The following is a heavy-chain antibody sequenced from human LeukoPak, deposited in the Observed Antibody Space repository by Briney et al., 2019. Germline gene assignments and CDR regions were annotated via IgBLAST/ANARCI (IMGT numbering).Heavy chain of an antibody. D-gene: IGHD2-15*01. Sequence: GGSMRLSCAASGFTFSSYSMNWVRQAPGKGLEWVSSISSSSSYIYYADSVKGRFTISRDNAKNSLYLQMNSLRAEDTAVYYCARALVVADAFDIWGQGTMVTVSS. CDR1: GFTFSSYS. J-gene: IGHJ3*02. V-gene: IGHV3-21*01. CDR2: ISSSSSYI. CDR3: ARALVVADAFDI.